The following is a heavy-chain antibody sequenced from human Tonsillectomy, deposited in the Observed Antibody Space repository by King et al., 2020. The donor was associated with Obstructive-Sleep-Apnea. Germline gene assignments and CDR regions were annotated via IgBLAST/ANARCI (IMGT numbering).Heavy chain of an antibody. V-gene: IGHV4-31*03. CDR3: ATYYGDYFR. J-gene: IGHJ4*02. CDR1: GDSISSGGYY. D-gene: IGHD4-17*01. Sequence: QLQESGPGLVKPSQTLSLTCTVSGDSISSGGYYWSWIRQHPGKGLEGIGYIYYSEVTYYNPSLRSRGTMSIETSKNQCSLKRSSVTAADTAVYYCATYYGDYFRWGQGTLVTVSS. CDR2: IYYSEVT.